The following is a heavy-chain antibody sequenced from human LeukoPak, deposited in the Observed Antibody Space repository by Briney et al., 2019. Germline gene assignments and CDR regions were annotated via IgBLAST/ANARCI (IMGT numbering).Heavy chain of an antibody. D-gene: IGHD1-1*01. CDR2: ISGSGSST. J-gene: IGHJ4*03. CDR3: AKHTSGTYALYF. CDR1: GFTFNNYG. V-gene: IGHV3-23*01. Sequence: GGSLRLSCAASGFTFNNYGMSWVRQAPGKGLEWFSSISGSGSSTFYADSVKGRFTISRDNSKNTLYLQMNSLRAEDTAVYYCAKHTSGTYALYFWGAVTPFTVSS.